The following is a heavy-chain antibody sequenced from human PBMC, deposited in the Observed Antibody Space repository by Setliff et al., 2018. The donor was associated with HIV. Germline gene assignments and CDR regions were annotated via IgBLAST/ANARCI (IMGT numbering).Heavy chain of an antibody. D-gene: IGHD6-25*01. V-gene: IGHV3-30*04. CDR3: ARAPSWQRQVDF. CDR2: VSYDGNYK. J-gene: IGHJ4*02. Sequence: GGSLRLSCAVSGFTFSNYAMHWVRQASGKGLEWVAVVSYDGNYKYYSDSVKGRFTISRDNSKNTLYLQMDSLRPKDTAAYYCARAPSWQRQVDFWGQGTLVTVSS. CDR1: GFTFSNYA.